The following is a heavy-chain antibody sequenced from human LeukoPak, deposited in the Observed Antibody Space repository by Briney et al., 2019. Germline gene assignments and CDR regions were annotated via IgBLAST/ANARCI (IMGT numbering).Heavy chain of an antibody. Sequence: PGGSLRLSCAASGFTFSSYAMHWVRQAPGKGLEWVAVISYDGSNKYYADSVKGRFTISRDNSKNTLYLQMNSLRAEDTAVYYCARDPAPYSSSWCDYWGQGTLVTVSS. CDR3: ARDPAPYSSSWCDY. D-gene: IGHD6-13*01. CDR1: GFTFSSYA. V-gene: IGHV3-30-3*01. CDR2: ISYDGSNK. J-gene: IGHJ4*02.